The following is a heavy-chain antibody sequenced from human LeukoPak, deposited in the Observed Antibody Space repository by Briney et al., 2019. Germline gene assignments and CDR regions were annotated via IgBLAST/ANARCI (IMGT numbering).Heavy chain of an antibody. CDR1: GLTFSSYG. Sequence: PGGSLRLSCAASGLTFSSYGMHWVRQAPGKGLEWVAVIWYDGSNKYYADSVKGRFTISRDNSKNTLYLQMNSLRAEDTAVYYCARDVNSGSLNDAFDIWGQGTMVTVSS. D-gene: IGHD1-26*01. CDR2: IWYDGSNK. CDR3: ARDVNSGSLNDAFDI. V-gene: IGHV3-33*08. J-gene: IGHJ3*02.